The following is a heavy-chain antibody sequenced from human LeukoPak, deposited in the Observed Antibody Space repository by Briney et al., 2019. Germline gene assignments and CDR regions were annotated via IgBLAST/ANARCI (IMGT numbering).Heavy chain of an antibody. CDR1: GFPFSSYA. Sequence: PGGSLRLSCSASGFPFSSYAMHWVRQAPGKGLEYVSAISHSGGSTYYADSVKGRFTISRDNSKNTLYLQMSSLRAEDTAVYFCVRGYSFGPYGMDVWGQGATVTVSS. CDR2: ISHSGGST. J-gene: IGHJ6*02. D-gene: IGHD2-15*01. CDR3: VRGYSFGPYGMDV. V-gene: IGHV3-64D*09.